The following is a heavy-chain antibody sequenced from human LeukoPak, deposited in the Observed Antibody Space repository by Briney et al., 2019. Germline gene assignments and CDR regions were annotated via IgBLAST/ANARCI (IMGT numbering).Heavy chain of an antibody. J-gene: IGHJ4*02. CDR1: GFTFSSYS. D-gene: IGHD6-19*01. V-gene: IGHV3-21*01. CDR3: ASMKGGWVDY. Sequence: GGSLRLSCAASGFTFSSYSMNWVRQAPGKGLEWVSSISSSSSYIYYADSVKGVFTISRDNAKNSLYLQMNSLRAEDTAVYYCASMKGGWVDYWGQGTLVTVSS. CDR2: ISSSSSYI.